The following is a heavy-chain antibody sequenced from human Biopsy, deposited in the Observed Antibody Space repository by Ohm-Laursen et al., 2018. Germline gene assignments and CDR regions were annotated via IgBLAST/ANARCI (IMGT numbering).Heavy chain of an antibody. Sequence: SDTLSLTCSVSGCPMSTYYWSWIRQPPGKGLEWIGYIYYSGSTNYNPSLKSRVTISVEMSKNQFSLKLTSVAAADTAVYYCARHRGGMPSSGNWFDHWGQGTLVTVFS. D-gene: IGHD2-2*01. CDR3: ARHRGGMPSSGNWFDH. V-gene: IGHV4-59*08. CDR2: IYYSGST. J-gene: IGHJ5*02. CDR1: GCPMSTYY.